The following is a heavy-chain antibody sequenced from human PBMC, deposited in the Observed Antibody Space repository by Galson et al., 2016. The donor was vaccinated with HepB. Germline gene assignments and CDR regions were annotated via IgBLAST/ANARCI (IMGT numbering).Heavy chain of an antibody. Sequence: SLRLSCAASGFSFSSYGMHWVRQAPGKGLEWVSVISYDGNKQYFAAAVKGRFTISRDNSQTTLYLEMNSLRAEDTAVYYCAREPGRIQLYLHSFGMDVWGQGTTVTVSS. CDR2: ISYDGNKQ. D-gene: IGHD1-1*01. J-gene: IGHJ6*02. V-gene: IGHV3-30*03. CDR1: GFSFSSYG. CDR3: AREPGRIQLYLHSFGMDV.